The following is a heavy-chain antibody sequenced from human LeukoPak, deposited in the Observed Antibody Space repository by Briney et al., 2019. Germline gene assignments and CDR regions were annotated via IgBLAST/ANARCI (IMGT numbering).Heavy chain of an antibody. Sequence: ASVKVSCKASGGTFSSYAISWVRQAPGQGLDWMGGIIPIFGTANYAQKFQGRVTITADESTSTAYMELSSLRSEDTAVYYCASRPNDSSGYYYWWGQGTLVTVSS. D-gene: IGHD3-22*01. CDR2: IIPIFGTA. CDR1: GGTFSSYA. CDR3: ASRPNDSSGYYYW. V-gene: IGHV1-69*13. J-gene: IGHJ4*02.